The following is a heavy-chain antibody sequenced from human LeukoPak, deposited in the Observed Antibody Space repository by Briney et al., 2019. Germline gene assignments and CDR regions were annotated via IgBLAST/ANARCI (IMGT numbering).Heavy chain of an antibody. CDR3: VKITSSSGGDY. D-gene: IGHD6-19*01. CDR1: GFTFRRDA. Sequence: GGSLRLSCAASGFTFRRDAMSWVRQAPGKGLEYVSGISSNGGSTYYADSVKGRFTISRDNSKNTLYLQMSSLRAEDTAVYYCVKITSSSGGDYWGQGTLVTVSS. J-gene: IGHJ4*02. CDR2: ISSNGGST. V-gene: IGHV3-64D*09.